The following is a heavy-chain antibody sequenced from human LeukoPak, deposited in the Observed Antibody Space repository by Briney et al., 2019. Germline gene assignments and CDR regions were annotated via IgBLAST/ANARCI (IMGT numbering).Heavy chain of an antibody. V-gene: IGHV1-46*01. J-gene: IGHJ3*02. Sequence: GSSVKVSCKASGYTFTSYYMHWVRQAPGQGLEWMGIINPSGGSTSYAQKFQGRVTMTRDTSTSTVYMELSSLRSEDTAVYYCARVRSEGDAFDIWGQGTMVTVSS. CDR1: GYTFTSYY. D-gene: IGHD3-3*01. CDR3: ARVRSEGDAFDI. CDR2: INPSGGST.